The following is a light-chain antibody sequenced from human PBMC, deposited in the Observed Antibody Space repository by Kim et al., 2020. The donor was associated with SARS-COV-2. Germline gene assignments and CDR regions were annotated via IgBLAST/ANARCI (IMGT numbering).Light chain of an antibody. CDR1: QRLTSNS. CDR2: AVS. J-gene: IGKJ1*01. Sequence: LSPGDRATPSCRASQRLTSNSLAWYQQRPGQAPRLLIYAVSIRATGIPDMFSGSGSGTDFTLTISRLEPEDFAVYYCQQYGNSRTFGQGTKVDIK. V-gene: IGKV3-20*01. CDR3: QQYGNSRT.